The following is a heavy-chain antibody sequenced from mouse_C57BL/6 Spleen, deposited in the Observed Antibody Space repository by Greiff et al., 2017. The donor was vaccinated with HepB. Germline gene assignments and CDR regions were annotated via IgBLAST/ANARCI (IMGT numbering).Heavy chain of an antibody. CDR3: ARIYYDYSWFAY. CDR1: GYTFTSYW. Sequence: QLQQPGAELVKPGASVKLSCKASGYTFTSYWMHWVKQRPGQGLEWIGMIHPNSGSTNYNEKFKSKATLTVDKSSSTAYMQLSSLTSEDSAVYYCARIYYDYSWFAYWGQGTLVTVSA. J-gene: IGHJ3*01. CDR2: IHPNSGST. D-gene: IGHD2-4*01. V-gene: IGHV1-64*01.